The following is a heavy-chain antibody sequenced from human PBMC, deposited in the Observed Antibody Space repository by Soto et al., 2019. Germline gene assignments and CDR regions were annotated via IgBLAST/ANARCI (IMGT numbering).Heavy chain of an antibody. V-gene: IGHV1-69*12. CDR3: ARGDATKIIVTTYYGLDV. J-gene: IGHJ6*02. D-gene: IGHD3-22*01. Sequence: QVQVVQSGAEVKKPGSSVKVSCKASGGSFSNYGISWVRQAPGQGLEWMGGIIPVFGTPHYAQKFQDRVTLTADESTSTVYMEVSSLKSEDTAVYYCARGDATKIIVTTYYGLDVWGQGTTVTVSS. CDR2: IIPVFGTP. CDR1: GGSFSNYG.